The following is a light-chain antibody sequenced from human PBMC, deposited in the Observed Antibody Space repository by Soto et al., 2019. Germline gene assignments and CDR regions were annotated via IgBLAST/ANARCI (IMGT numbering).Light chain of an antibody. Sequence: EIVLTQSPGTLSLSPGERATLSCRASQSVSSSYLAWYQQKPGQAPRLLIYGESSRATGIPDRFSGIGSGTDFTITISRLETEDFAVYYCHQYGSSRMYTFGQGTKLEIK. J-gene: IGKJ2*01. CDR2: GES. V-gene: IGKV3-20*01. CDR1: QSVSSSY. CDR3: HQYGSSRMYT.